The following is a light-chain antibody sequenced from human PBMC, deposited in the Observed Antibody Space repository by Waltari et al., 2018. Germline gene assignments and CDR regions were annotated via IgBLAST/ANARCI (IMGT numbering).Light chain of an antibody. CDR3: CSYAGRYTSV. J-gene: IGLJ2*01. Sequence: QSALTQPRSVSGSPGQSVTLSCTGTNSDVGAYNYVSWYQHPPGKAPQLVFFDVDKRPSGVPDRFSGSKAGNTASLTISGLQADDEADYYCCSYAGRYTSVFGGGTKVTVL. CDR1: NSDVGAYNY. CDR2: DVD. V-gene: IGLV2-11*01.